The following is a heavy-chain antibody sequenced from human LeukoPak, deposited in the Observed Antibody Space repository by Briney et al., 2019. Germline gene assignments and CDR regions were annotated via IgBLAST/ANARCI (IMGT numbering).Heavy chain of an antibody. V-gene: IGHV4-31*03. J-gene: IGHJ3*02. CDR3: ARDRGGYSSDAFDI. Sequence: SQTLSLTCTVSGGSISSGGYYWSWIRQHPGKGLEWIGYIYYSGSTYYNPSLKSRVTISVDTSKNQFSLKLSSVTAADTAVYYCARDRGGYSSDAFDIWGQGTMVTVSS. CDR2: IYYSGST. D-gene: IGHD2-15*01. CDR1: GGSISSGGYY.